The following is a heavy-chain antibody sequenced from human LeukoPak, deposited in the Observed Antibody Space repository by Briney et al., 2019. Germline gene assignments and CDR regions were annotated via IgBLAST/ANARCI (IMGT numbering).Heavy chain of an antibody. J-gene: IGHJ4*02. V-gene: IGHV3-21*06. Sequence: VGSLRVSCAASRFTFSRNSMKCVRQAPGKGLEWVLSISSSNSYIYYADSLKGRYTISPSNAKNQQYLHMNSLRAEKTTAYYCARGLSGRSPYFDYWGQGTLVTV. CDR1: RFTFSRNS. CDR3: ARGLSGRSPYFDY. D-gene: IGHD2-15*01. CDR2: ISSSNSYI.